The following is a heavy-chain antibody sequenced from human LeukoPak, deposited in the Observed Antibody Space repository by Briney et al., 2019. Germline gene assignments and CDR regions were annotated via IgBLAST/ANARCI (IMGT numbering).Heavy chain of an antibody. CDR3: ASGAYCSGGSCYLDY. V-gene: IGHV1-18*01. Sequence: ASVKVSCKASGYTFTSYGISWVRQAPGQGLEWMGWISAYNGNTNYAQKLQSRVTMTTDTSTSTAYMELRSLRSDDTAVYCCASGAYCSGGSCYLDYWGQGTLVTVSS. CDR1: GYTFTSYG. D-gene: IGHD2-15*01. J-gene: IGHJ4*02. CDR2: ISAYNGNT.